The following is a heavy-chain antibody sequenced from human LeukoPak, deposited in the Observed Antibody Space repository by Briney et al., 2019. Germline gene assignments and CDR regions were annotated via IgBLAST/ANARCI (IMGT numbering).Heavy chain of an antibody. J-gene: IGHJ5*02. CDR3: ARDRIGWINWFDP. V-gene: IGHV4-34*01. CDR2: INHSGST. CDR1: GGSFSGYY. D-gene: IGHD5-12*01. Sequence: PSETLSLTCAVYGGSFSGYYWSWIRQPPGKGLEWIGEINHSGSTNYNPSLKSRVTMSVDTSKNQFSLKLSSVTAADTAVYYCARDRIGWINWFDPWGQGTLVTVSS.